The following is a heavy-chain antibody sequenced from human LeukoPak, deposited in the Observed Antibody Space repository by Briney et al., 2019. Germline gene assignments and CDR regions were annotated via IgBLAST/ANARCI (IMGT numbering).Heavy chain of an antibody. Sequence: SVTVSFTASGGTFSIYAISWVRQAPGQGLEWMGRIIPILGIANYAQKFQGRVTITADKSTSTAYMELSSLRSEDTAVYYCATGGTTVTAIYWGQGTLVTVSS. CDR2: IIPILGIA. V-gene: IGHV1-69*04. CDR1: GGTFSIYA. J-gene: IGHJ4*02. D-gene: IGHD4-17*01. CDR3: ATGGTTVTAIY.